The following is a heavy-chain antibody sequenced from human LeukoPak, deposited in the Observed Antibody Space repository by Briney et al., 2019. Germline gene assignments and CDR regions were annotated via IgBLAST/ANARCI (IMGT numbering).Heavy chain of an antibody. J-gene: IGHJ4*02. CDR2: IKQDGSEK. Sequence: PGGSLRLSCAASGFTFSSYWLSWVRQAPGKGLEWVANIKQDGSEKYYVDSVKGRFTISRDNAKNSLYLQMNSLRAEDTAVYYCEWFREPIDYWGQGTLVTVSS. D-gene: IGHD3-10*01. CDR3: EWFREPIDY. CDR1: GFTFSSYW. V-gene: IGHV3-7*01.